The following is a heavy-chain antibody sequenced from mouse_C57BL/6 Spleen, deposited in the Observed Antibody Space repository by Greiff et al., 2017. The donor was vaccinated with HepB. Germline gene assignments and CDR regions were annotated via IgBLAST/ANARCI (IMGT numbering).Heavy chain of an antibody. CDR3: ARNSIYYDYLMDY. D-gene: IGHD2-4*01. J-gene: IGHJ4*01. CDR2: IYPGSGNT. CDR1: GYSFTSYY. V-gene: IGHV1-66*01. Sequence: QVQLQQSGPELVKPGASVKISCKASGYSFTSYYIHWVKQRPGQGLEWIGWIYPGSGNTKYNEKFKGKATLTADTSSSTAYMQLSSLTSEDSAVYYCARNSIYYDYLMDYWGQGTSVTVSS.